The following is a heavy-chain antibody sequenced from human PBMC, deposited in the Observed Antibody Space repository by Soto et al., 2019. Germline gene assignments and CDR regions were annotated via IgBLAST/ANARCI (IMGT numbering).Heavy chain of an antibody. CDR2: MSHSGST. D-gene: IGHD2-2*01. CDR1: WGSISNGGYS. Sequence: QLQLQESGSGLVKPSQPLSLTCAVSWGSISNGGYSWSWIRQPPGKGLQWIGYMSHSGSTYYNPSLQRRVTISIDRSKNQFSLKLSSVTAADTAVYYCAIVPDYWGPGILVTVSS. CDR3: AIVPDY. V-gene: IGHV4-30-2*01. J-gene: IGHJ4*02.